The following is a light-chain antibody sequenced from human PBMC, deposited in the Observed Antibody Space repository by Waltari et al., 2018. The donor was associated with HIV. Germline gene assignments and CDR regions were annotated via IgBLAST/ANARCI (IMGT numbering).Light chain of an antibody. CDR2: GAS. CDR1: QNVSNDY. V-gene: IGKV3-20*01. CDR3: QQYDSSPGT. Sequence: PGERATLSCRASQNVSNDYLAWYQQRLGQAPRLLIYGASSRATSIPDRFSGSGSGTDFTLTISRLEPEDFAVYYCQQYDSSPGTFGGGTKVEIK. J-gene: IGKJ4*01.